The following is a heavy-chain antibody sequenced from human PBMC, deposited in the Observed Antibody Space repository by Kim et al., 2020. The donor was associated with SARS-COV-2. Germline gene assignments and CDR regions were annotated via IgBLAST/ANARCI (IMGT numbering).Heavy chain of an antibody. Sequence: GGSLRLSCAASGFSVTDYAMHWVRQAPGEGLEWVAVISSDRDIAYYSDSAKGRFTISRDNSKNTLYLQMNSLRLVDTAVYFCVRDQRRVVTAIDYWGQGTLVTVSS. CDR3: VRDQRRVVTAIDY. D-gene: IGHD2-21*02. V-gene: IGHV3-30*01. CDR2: ISSDRDIA. J-gene: IGHJ4*02. CDR1: GFSVTDYA.